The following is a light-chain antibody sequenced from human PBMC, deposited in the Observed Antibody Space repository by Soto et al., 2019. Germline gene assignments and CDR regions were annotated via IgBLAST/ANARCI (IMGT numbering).Light chain of an antibody. CDR1: SSDVGGYNY. CDR3: SSYTSSIS. Sequence: QSALTQPASVSGSPGQSITISCTGTSSDVGGYNYVSWYQQHPGKAPKLMIYDVNTRPSGVSNRFPGSKSGNTASLTISGLQAEDEADYYCSSYTSSISFGGGTKVTVL. V-gene: IGLV2-14*01. J-gene: IGLJ2*01. CDR2: DVN.